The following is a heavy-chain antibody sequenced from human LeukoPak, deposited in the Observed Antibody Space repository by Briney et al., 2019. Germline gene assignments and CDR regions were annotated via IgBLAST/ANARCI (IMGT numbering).Heavy chain of an antibody. J-gene: IGHJ4*02. CDR2: ISGSGDST. CDR1: GFTFSSYA. Sequence: GGSLRLSCAASGFTFSSYAMSWVRQAPGKGLEWVSAISGSGDSTYYGDSVKGRFTISRDNSKNTLYLQMNSLRAKDTAVYYCAKTRPLDSSSWSHGDYWGQGTLVTVSS. D-gene: IGHD6-13*01. CDR3: AKTRPLDSSSWSHGDY. V-gene: IGHV3-23*01.